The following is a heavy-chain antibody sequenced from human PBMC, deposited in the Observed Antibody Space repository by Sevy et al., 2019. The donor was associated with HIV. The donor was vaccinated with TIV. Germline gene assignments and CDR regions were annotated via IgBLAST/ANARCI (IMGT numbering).Heavy chain of an antibody. J-gene: IGHJ6*02. V-gene: IGHV1-2*02. Sequence: ASVKVSCKASESTFTAYYIHWLRQAPGQGLEWMGWINPNSDDTNYAQKFQGRVSMAADTSISTAYMDLSRVGFDDTAVYCWAGERVIFGGGGGLDVWGQGTTVTVSS. CDR2: INPNSDDT. CDR3: AGERVIFGGGGGLDV. D-gene: IGHD3-3*01. CDR1: ESTFTAYY.